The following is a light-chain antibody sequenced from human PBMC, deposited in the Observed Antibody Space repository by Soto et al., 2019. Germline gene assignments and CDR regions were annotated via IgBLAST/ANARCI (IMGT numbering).Light chain of an antibody. Sequence: SALTQPPSVSGSPGQSVTISCTGTSSDVGGYNRVSWYQQPPGKAPKLLIYDVSNRPSGGSTRFSGSKSVNTASLTISGLQAEDEADYYCASYATGSAYVFGPGTKLTVL. J-gene: IGLJ1*01. CDR2: DVS. CDR1: SSDVGGYNR. V-gene: IGLV2-18*02. CDR3: ASYATGSAYV.